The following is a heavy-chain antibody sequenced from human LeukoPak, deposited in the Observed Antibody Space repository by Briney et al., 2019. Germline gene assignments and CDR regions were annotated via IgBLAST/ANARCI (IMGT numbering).Heavy chain of an antibody. Sequence: PSQTLSLTCTVSGGSFSSGDYYWTLIRQHSGKGLEWIGYVSHSGPTDIDPSLKSRASISVDTSTNQFSLRLTSVTAADTAKYYCARESRLRGTDWFDPWGQGTLVTVSS. V-gene: IGHV4-31*03. J-gene: IGHJ5*02. D-gene: IGHD3-16*01. CDR1: GGSFSSGDYY. CDR2: VSHSGPT. CDR3: ARESRLRGTDWFDP.